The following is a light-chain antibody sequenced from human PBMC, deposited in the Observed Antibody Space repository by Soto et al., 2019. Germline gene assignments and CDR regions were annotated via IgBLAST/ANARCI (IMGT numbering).Light chain of an antibody. CDR1: SSDVGSYDL. CDR2: EAN. CDR3: CSYAGSYSYVI. V-gene: IGLV2-23*01. J-gene: IGLJ2*01. Sequence: QSALTQPASVSGSPGQSITISCTGTSSDVGSYDLVSWYQQRPGQAPTVMIFEANRRPSGVSNRFSGSKSGNTASLTISGLQADDEADYFCCSYAGSYSYVIFGGGTKVTVL.